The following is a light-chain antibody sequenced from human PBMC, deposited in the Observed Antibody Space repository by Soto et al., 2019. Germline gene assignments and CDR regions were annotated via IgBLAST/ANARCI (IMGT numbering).Light chain of an antibody. CDR2: VSN. CDR1: SSNIGSNS. CDR3: AAWDDGLNGWV. V-gene: IGLV1-44*01. J-gene: IGLJ3*02. Sequence: QSVLTQPPSASQTPGQRVTISCSGSSSNIGSNSVNWYQQFPGTAPKLLIFVSNQRPSGVPDRFSGSKSGTSASLAISGLQSEDDADYYCAAWDDGLNGWVFGGGTKVTVL.